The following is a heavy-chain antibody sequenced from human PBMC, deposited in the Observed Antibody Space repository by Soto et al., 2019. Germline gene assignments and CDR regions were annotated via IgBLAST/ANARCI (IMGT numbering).Heavy chain of an antibody. CDR1: GFTFSSYG. D-gene: IGHD3-3*01. CDR3: AREITIFGVVPEPYIDY. Sequence: PGGSLRLSCAASGFTFSSYGMHWVRQAPGKGLEWVAVIWYDGSNKYYADSVKGRFTISRDNSKNTLYLQMNSLRAEDTAVYYCAREITIFGVVPEPYIDYWGQGTLVTVSS. V-gene: IGHV3-33*01. J-gene: IGHJ4*02. CDR2: IWYDGSNK.